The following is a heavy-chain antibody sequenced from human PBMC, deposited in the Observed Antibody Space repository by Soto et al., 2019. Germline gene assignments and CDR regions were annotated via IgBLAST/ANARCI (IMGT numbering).Heavy chain of an antibody. CDR1: GFTVGSNC. CDR2: IYSGGST. CDR3: ARDAPGIAAAGRDY. Sequence: GGSLRLSCAASGFTVGSNCMSWVRQAPGKGLEWVSVIYSGGSTYYADSVKGRFTISRDNSKNTLYLQMNSLRAEDTAVYYCARDAPGIAAAGRDYWGQGALVTVSS. V-gene: IGHV3-53*01. D-gene: IGHD6-13*01. J-gene: IGHJ4*02.